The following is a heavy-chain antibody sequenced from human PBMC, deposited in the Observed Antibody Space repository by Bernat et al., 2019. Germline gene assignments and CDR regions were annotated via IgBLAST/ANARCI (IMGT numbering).Heavy chain of an antibody. CDR3: ARGALIVASWYFDL. CDR2: ISSSGSTI. V-gene: IGHV3-48*03. J-gene: IGHJ2*01. D-gene: IGHD3-22*01. CDR1: GFTFSSYE. Sequence: EVQLVESGGGLVQPGGSLRLSCAASGFTFSSYEMNWVRQAPGKGLEWVSYISSSGSTIYYADSVKGRFTISRDNAKNSLYLQMNSLRAEDTAVYYCARGALIVASWYFDLWAVAPWSLSPQ.